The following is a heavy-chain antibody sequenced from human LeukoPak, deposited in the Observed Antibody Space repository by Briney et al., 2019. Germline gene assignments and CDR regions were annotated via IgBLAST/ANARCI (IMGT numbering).Heavy chain of an antibody. V-gene: IGHV5-10-1*01. D-gene: IGHD5-12*01. J-gene: IGHJ3*02. CDR2: IDPSDSYT. CDR3: ARRGGYDFNDAFDI. Sequence: GESLKISCKGSGYSFTSYWISWVRQMPGKGLEWMGRIDPSDSYTNYSPSLQGHVTISADKSISTAYLQWSSLKASDTAMYYCARRGGYDFNDAFDIWGQGTMVTVSS. CDR1: GYSFTSYW.